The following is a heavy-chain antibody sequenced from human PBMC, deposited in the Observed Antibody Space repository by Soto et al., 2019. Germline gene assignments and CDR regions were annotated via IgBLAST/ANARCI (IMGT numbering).Heavy chain of an antibody. CDR3: AKDPREGDYGDYFDY. Sequence: GGSLRLSCAASGFTFSSYAMSWVRQAPGKGLEWVSAISGSGGSTYYADSVKGRFTISRDNSKNTLYLQMNSLRAEDTAVYYCAKDPREGDYGDYFDYWGQGTLVTVSS. V-gene: IGHV3-23*01. D-gene: IGHD4-17*01. CDR2: ISGSGGST. CDR1: GFTFSSYA. J-gene: IGHJ4*02.